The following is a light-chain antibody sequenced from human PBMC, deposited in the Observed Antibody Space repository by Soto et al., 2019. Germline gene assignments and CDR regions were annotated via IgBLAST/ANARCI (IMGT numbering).Light chain of an antibody. J-gene: IGKJ1*01. CDR2: DAC. CDR3: QQYNSYPRT. CDR1: QSISSW. Sequence: DIQMTQSPSTLSASVGDRVTITCRASQSISSWLAWYQQKPGKAPKLLIYDACSLESGVRSRFSGSGAGTEFTLTISSLQPDDFATYYCQQYNSYPRTFGQGTKVDIK. V-gene: IGKV1-5*01.